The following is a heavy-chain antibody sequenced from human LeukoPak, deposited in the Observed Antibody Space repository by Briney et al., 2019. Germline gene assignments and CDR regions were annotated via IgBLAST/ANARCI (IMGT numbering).Heavy chain of an antibody. D-gene: IGHD1-14*01. CDR2: IYIDGRTP. Sequence: GGSLRLSCAASGFTVSSNYMSWVRQAPGKGLVWVSRIYIDGRTPSYADSVKGRFTISRDNAKSTLYLQMSSLGAEDTAVYYCARDAEGHLDQWGQGTLVTVSS. J-gene: IGHJ4*02. CDR1: GFTVSSNY. CDR3: ARDAEGHLDQ. V-gene: IGHV3-74*01.